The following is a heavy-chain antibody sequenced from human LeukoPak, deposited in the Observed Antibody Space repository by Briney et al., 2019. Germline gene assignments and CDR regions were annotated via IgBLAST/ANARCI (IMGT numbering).Heavy chain of an antibody. D-gene: IGHD3-10*01. Sequence: EPSETLSLTCTVSGGSVSSGSYYWGWIRQPRGKGSEWIGYIYSSGSTNYNPSLKSPVTISVDTSKNQFSLKLSSVTAADTAVYYCASSPRLWFGELYGAFDIWGQGTMVTVSS. CDR2: IYSSGST. V-gene: IGHV4-61*01. CDR3: ASSPRLWFGELYGAFDI. J-gene: IGHJ3*02. CDR1: GGSVSSGSYY.